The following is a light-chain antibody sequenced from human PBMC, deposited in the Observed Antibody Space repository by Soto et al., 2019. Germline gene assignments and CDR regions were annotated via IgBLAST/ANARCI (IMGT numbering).Light chain of an antibody. V-gene: IGKV3-15*01. CDR3: QQYNNWPPIT. Sequence: EIVLTQPPATLSLSPGERATLSCRASQSVSSYLAWYQQKPGQAPRLLIYGASARATGIPARFSGSGSGTEFTLTISSLQSEDSAVYYCQQYNNWPPITFGQGTRLEIK. CDR2: GAS. J-gene: IGKJ5*01. CDR1: QSVSSY.